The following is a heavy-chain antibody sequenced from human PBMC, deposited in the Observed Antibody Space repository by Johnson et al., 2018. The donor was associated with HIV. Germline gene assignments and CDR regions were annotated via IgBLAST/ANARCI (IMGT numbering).Heavy chain of an antibody. J-gene: IGHJ3*02. CDR3: ASSQPEEYSSSADAFDI. V-gene: IGHV3-20*04. Sequence: VQLVESGGRVERPGGSLRLSCAGSGFIFDDYGMSWVRQVTGKGLEWVSGINWNGGSTGYADSVKGRVTISRDNSKNTLSRQMNSLRAEDTTLYYCASSQPEEYSSSADAFDIWGQGTMVTVSS. CDR1: GFIFDDYG. CDR2: INWNGGST. D-gene: IGHD6-6*01.